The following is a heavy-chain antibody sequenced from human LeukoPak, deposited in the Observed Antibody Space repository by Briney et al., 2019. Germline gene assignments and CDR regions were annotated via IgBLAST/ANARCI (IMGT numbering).Heavy chain of an antibody. CDR3: ARGGRTTWHGMDV. Sequence: GGSLRLSCAASGFTFNRYAIHWVRQAPGKGLEWVTVIASDGNDQHYADSVKGRFTISRDNSKNTVYLQMNSLRAEDTAVYYCARGGRTTWHGMDVWGQGTTVTVSS. J-gene: IGHJ6*02. CDR1: GFTFNRYA. V-gene: IGHV3-30-3*01. CDR2: IASDGNDQ. D-gene: IGHD4-17*01.